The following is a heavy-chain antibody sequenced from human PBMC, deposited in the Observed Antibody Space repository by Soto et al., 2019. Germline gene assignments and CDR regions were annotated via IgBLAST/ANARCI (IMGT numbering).Heavy chain of an antibody. V-gene: IGHV3-33*01. J-gene: IGHJ5*02. CDR3: ARDGATFYFDTSGARWFDP. CDR2: ISFDGSTK. D-gene: IGHD3-22*01. CDR1: GFTFSSYG. Sequence: GGSLRLSCAASGFTFSSYGMHWVRQAPGKGLEWVALISFDGSTKDYAESGKGRFTISRDNSQNTLYLQMNSLRADDTAVYYCARDGATFYFDTSGARWFDPWGQGTLVTVSS.